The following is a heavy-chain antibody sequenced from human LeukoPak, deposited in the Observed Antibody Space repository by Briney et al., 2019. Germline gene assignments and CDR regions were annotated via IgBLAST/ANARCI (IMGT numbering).Heavy chain of an antibody. CDR3: AREMGWNYGDY. Sequence: PGGSLRLSCAASGFTFSSHWMTWVRQAPGKGLEWVANIKKDGSEKYYVDSVRGRFTISRDNAKNSLYLQMNSLRAEDTAVYYCAREMGWNYGDYWGQGTLVTVSS. V-gene: IGHV3-7*05. D-gene: IGHD1-7*01. CDR1: GFTFSSHW. CDR2: IKKDGSEK. J-gene: IGHJ4*02.